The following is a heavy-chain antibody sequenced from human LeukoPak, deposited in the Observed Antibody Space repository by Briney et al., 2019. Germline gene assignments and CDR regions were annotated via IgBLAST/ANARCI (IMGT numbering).Heavy chain of an antibody. CDR1: GFTFSSYA. Sequence: PGGALRLSCAASGFTFSSYAMSWVRQAPGKGLEWVSAISGSGGSTYYADSVKGRFTISRDNSKNTLYLQMNSLRAEDTAVYYCAKDRWIQLRLDYWGQGTLVTVSS. J-gene: IGHJ4*02. V-gene: IGHV3-23*01. CDR3: AKDRWIQLRLDY. CDR2: ISGSGGST. D-gene: IGHD5-18*01.